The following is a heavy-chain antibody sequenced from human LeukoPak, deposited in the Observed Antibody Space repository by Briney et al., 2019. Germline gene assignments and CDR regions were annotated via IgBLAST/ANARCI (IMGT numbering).Heavy chain of an antibody. CDR3: ARELRYDFWSGFDY. V-gene: IGHV3-48*03. J-gene: IGHJ4*02. Sequence: PGGSRRLSFAASGFTFSGYEMNWVRQAPGKGLEWVSYISSSGSTIYYADSVKGRFTISRDNAKNSLYLQMNSLRAEDTAVYYCARELRYDFWSGFDYWGQGTLVTVSS. CDR1: GFTFSGYE. D-gene: IGHD3-3*01. CDR2: ISSSGSTI.